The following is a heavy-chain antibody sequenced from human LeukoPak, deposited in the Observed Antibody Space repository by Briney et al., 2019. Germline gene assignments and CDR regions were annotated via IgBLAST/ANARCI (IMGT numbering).Heavy chain of an antibody. CDR3: ARDPSMIRGENTPYFDY. J-gene: IGHJ4*02. Sequence: SVKVSCKASGYTFTGYYMHWVRQAPGQGLEWMGGIIPIFGTADYAQKFQGRVTITADESTSTAYMELNSLRSEDTAVYYCARDPSMIRGENTPYFDYWGQGTLVTVSS. D-gene: IGHD3-10*01. CDR1: GYTFTGYY. V-gene: IGHV1-69*13. CDR2: IIPIFGTA.